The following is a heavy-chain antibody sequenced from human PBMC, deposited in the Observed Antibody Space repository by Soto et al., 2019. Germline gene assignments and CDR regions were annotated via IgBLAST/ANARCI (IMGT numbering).Heavy chain of an antibody. Sequence: GESLKISCKGSGYSFTSYWISWVRQMPGKGLEWMGRIDPSGSYTNYSPSFQGHVTISADKSISTAYLQWSSLKASDTAMYYCARHAHFTMVRGADYGMDVWGQGTTVTVS. V-gene: IGHV5-10-1*01. CDR1: GYSFTSYW. D-gene: IGHD3-10*01. CDR2: IDPSGSYT. J-gene: IGHJ6*02. CDR3: ARHAHFTMVRGADYGMDV.